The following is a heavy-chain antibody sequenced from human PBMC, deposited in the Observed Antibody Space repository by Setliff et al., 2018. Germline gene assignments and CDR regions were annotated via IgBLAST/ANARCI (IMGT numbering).Heavy chain of an antibody. J-gene: IGHJ3*02. Sequence: AASVKVSCKASGGTFSSYAISWVRQAPGQGLEWMGGIIPILGIANYAQKFQGRVTITADESTSTAYMELNSLESEDTAVYYCASSFSSYYDSSGYPLGAFDIWGQGTMVTVSS. V-gene: IGHV1-69*10. CDR3: ASSFSSYYDSSGYPLGAFDI. CDR1: GGTFSSYA. D-gene: IGHD3-22*01. CDR2: IIPILGIA.